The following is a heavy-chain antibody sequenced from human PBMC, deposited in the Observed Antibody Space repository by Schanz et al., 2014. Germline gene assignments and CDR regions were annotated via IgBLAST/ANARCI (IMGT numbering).Heavy chain of an antibody. CDR2: FVHPGGST. CDR1: GFSFGNYG. J-gene: IGHJ4*02. V-gene: IGHV3-23*03. Sequence: EVQLLESGGGLVQPGGSLRLSCEASGFSFGNYGMSWVRQAPGKGLEWVSFVHPGGSTYYPDSVKGRFTISRDSSKNTLYLQMNSLRAEDTAVYYCAASSGWHPSTDYWGQGTLVTVSS. CDR3: AASSGWHPSTDY. D-gene: IGHD6-19*01.